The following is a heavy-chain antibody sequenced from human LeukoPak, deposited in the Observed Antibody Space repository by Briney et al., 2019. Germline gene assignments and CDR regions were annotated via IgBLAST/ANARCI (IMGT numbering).Heavy chain of an antibody. V-gene: IGHV4-38-2*02. J-gene: IGHJ5*02. Sequence: SETLSLTCTVSGGSISSYYWTWIRQPPGKGLEWIGSIYHSGSTYYNPSLKSRVTISVDTSKNQFSLKLSSVTAADTAVYYCARGWFDPWGQGTLVTVSS. CDR1: GGSISSYY. CDR3: ARGWFDP. CDR2: IYHSGST.